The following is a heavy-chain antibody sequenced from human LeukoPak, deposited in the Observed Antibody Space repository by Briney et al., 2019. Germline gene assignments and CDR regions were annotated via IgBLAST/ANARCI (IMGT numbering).Heavy chain of an antibody. V-gene: IGHV1-8*03. CDR2: MNPNSGNT. D-gene: IGHD1-1*01. Sequence: GASVKVSCKASGYTFTGYYMHWVRQATGQGLEWMGWMNPNSGNTGYAQKFQGRVTITRNTSISTAYMELSSLRSEDTAVYYCARVFAGNNWFDPWGQGTLVTVSS. J-gene: IGHJ5*02. CDR1: GYTFTGYY. CDR3: ARVFAGNNWFDP.